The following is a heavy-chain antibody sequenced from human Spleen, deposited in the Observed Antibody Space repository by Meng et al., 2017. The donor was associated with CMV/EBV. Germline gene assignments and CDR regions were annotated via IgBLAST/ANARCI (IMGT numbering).Heavy chain of an antibody. J-gene: IGHJ4*02. Sequence: KISCKASGVFESYTINWVRQAPGQGLQWMGRIFPFIGITHYSQKFQGRVTISADKSTTTAYMGLNSLTSEDTAVYYCATEQAVIVVPNAMRPSYVDYWGQGTLVTVSS. CDR3: ATEQAVIVVPNAMRPSYVDY. CDR2: IFPFIGIT. D-gene: IGHD2-2*01. V-gene: IGHV1-69*04. CDR1: GVFESYT.